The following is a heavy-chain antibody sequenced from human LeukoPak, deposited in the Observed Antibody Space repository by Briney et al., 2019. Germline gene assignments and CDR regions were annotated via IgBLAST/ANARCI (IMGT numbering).Heavy chain of an antibody. D-gene: IGHD7-27*01. V-gene: IGHV3-23*01. CDR2: IGNTET. J-gene: IGHJ4*02. CDR1: GFTFDTFA. Sequence: GGSLRLSCVASGFTFDTFAMSWVRQAPGKGLEWVSGIGNTETYYADSVKDRFTISRDNSKSTIYLHMNNLRAEDTALYYCARDGQAFNSNWDYFEYWGQGTPVTVSS. CDR3: ARDGQAFNSNWDYFEY.